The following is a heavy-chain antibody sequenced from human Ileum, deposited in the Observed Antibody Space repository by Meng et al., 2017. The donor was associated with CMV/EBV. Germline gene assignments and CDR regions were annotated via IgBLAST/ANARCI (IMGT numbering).Heavy chain of an antibody. Sequence: SETLSLTCGVYGGSFSGYYWSWIRQPPGKGLEWIGEINHSGGTNYNPSLESRVTISLDTSKNQSSLKLSSVTAADTAVYHCARGRFGGYYSVGYYGMDVWGQGTTVTVSS. J-gene: IGHJ6*02. CDR3: ARGRFGGYYSVGYYGMDV. D-gene: IGHD3-16*01. V-gene: IGHV4-34*01. CDR2: INHSGGT. CDR1: GGSFSGYY.